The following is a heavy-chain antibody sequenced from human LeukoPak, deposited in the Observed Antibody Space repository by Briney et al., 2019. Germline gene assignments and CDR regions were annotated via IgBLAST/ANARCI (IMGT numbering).Heavy chain of an antibody. D-gene: IGHD1-7*01. CDR3: ARGADRITGTTYYMDV. CDR2: IYYSGST. Sequence: SETLSLTCTVSGGSISSSSYYWDWIRQPPGKGLEWIGSIYYSGSTYYNPSLKSRVTISVDTSKNQFSLKLSSVTAADTAVYYCARGADRITGTTYYMDVWGKGTTVTVSS. J-gene: IGHJ6*03. CDR1: GGSISSSSYY. V-gene: IGHV4-39*07.